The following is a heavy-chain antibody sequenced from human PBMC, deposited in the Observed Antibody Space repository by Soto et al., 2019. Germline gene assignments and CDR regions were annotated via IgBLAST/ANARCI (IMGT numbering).Heavy chain of an antibody. Sequence: GASVKVSCKVSGYTLTELSMHWVRQAPGKGLEWMGGFDPEDGETIYAQKFQGRVTMTEDTSTDTAYMELSSLRSEDTAVYYCATAENRPDSSGSKFDYWGQGTLVNVSS. CDR2: FDPEDGET. J-gene: IGHJ4*02. CDR3: ATAENRPDSSGSKFDY. CDR1: GYTLTELS. D-gene: IGHD3-22*01. V-gene: IGHV1-24*01.